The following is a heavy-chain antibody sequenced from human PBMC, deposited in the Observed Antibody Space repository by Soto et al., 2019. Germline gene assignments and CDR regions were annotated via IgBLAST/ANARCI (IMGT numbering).Heavy chain of an antibody. J-gene: IGHJ6*02. CDR2: IWYDGSNK. CDR1: GFTFSSYG. V-gene: IGHV3-33*01. D-gene: IGHD2-15*01. Sequence: ALRLSCAASGFTFSSYGMHWVRQAPGKGLEWVAVIWYDGSNKYYADSVKGRFTISRDNSKNTLYLQMNSLRAEDTAVYYCARESVVRLSYYGMDVWGQGTTVTVSS. CDR3: ARESVVRLSYYGMDV.